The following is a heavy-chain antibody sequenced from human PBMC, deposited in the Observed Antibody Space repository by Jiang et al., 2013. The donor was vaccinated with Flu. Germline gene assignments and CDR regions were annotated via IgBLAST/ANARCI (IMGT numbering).Heavy chain of an antibody. V-gene: IGHV1-2*02. CDR3: ARGRDIVATIPPFEY. Sequence: TGYYMHWVRQAPGQGLEWMGWINPNSGGTNYAQKFQGRVTMTRDTSISTAYMELSRLRSDDTAVYYCARGRDIVATIPPFEYWGQGTLVTVSS. D-gene: IGHD5-12*01. J-gene: IGHJ4*02. CDR2: INPNSGGT. CDR1: TGYY.